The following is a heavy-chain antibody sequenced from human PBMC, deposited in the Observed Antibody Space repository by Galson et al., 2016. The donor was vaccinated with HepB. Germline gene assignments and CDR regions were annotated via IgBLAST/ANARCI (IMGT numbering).Heavy chain of an antibody. CDR1: GYTFTSYG. CDR3: ARDHEGYYYGSGSYGWFDP. D-gene: IGHD3-10*01. V-gene: IGHV1-18*04. J-gene: IGHJ5*02. CDR2: VSAYNGNT. Sequence: SVKVSCKASGYTFTSYGISWVRQAPGQGLEWMGWVSAYNGNTNYAQKLQGRVTMTTDTSTSTAYMELRSLRSDDTAVYYCARDHEGYYYGSGSYGWFDPWGQGILVTVSS.